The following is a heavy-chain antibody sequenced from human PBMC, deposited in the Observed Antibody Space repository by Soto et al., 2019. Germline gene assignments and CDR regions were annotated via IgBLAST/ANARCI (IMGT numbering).Heavy chain of an antibody. V-gene: IGHV5-10-1*01. Sequence: PGESLKSSCKGCGYRFTSYWISWVRQMPGKGLEWMGRIDPSDSYTYYSPSFQGHVTISADKSISTAYLQWSSLKASDTAMYYCARHSSGYFLNWGQGTLVTVSS. D-gene: IGHD3-22*01. CDR1: GYRFTSYW. CDR2: IDPSDSYT. J-gene: IGHJ4*02. CDR3: ARHSSGYFLN.